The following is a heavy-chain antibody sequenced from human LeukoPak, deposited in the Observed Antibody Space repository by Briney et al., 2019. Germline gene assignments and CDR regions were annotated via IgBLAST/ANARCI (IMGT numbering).Heavy chain of an antibody. CDR2: ISSSGSTI. Sequence: GGSLRLSCAASRFTFNNYEMNWVRQAPGKGLEWVSYISSSGSTIYYADSVKGRFTISRDNAKNSLYLQMNGLRAEDTAVYYCARDGDYHTEEFDYWGQGTLVTVS. CDR1: RFTFNNYE. J-gene: IGHJ4*02. CDR3: ARDGDYHTEEFDY. D-gene: IGHD4-17*01. V-gene: IGHV3-48*03.